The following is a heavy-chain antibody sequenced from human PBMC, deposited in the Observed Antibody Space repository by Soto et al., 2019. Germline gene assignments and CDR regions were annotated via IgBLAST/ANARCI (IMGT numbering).Heavy chain of an antibody. J-gene: IGHJ5*02. CDR2: ISSSSSYI. CDR1: GFTFSSYS. Sequence: EVQLVESGGGLVKPGGSLRLSCAASGFTFSSYSMNWVRQAPGKGLEWVSSISSSSSYIYYADSVKGRFIISRDNAKNSLYLQMNSLRAEDTAVYYCARGQVGATTYWFDPWGQGTLVTVSS. CDR3: ARGQVGATTYWFDP. D-gene: IGHD1-26*01. V-gene: IGHV3-21*01.